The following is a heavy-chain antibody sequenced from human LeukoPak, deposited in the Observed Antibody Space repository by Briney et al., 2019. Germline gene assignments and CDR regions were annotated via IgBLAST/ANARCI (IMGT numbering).Heavy chain of an antibody. CDR2: IHSSSSST. V-gene: IGHV3-48*02. CDR3: ARDRLGAGSFDI. J-gene: IGHJ3*02. D-gene: IGHD7-27*01. Sequence: PGGSLRLSCAASGFTFSSYIMNWVRQAPGKRLEWISYIHSSSSSTYYADSVKGRFTISRDNAKNSLYLQMNSLRDEDTAVYYCARDRLGAGSFDIWGQGTMVTVSS. CDR1: GFTFSSYI.